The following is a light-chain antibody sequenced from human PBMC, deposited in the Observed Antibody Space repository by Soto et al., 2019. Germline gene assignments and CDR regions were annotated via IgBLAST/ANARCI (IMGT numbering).Light chain of an antibody. CDR2: GAS. CDR3: QQYHYGPRT. CDR1: QSVSSS. V-gene: IGKV3-15*01. Sequence: ANERGAAEESRSLCWRASQSVSSSLAWYQQKPGQAPRLLIYGASTRATGIPARFSVSGSGTEFTLTLSTLHSEGSAVYLCQQYHYGPRTFGQGTRLEIK. J-gene: IGKJ5*01.